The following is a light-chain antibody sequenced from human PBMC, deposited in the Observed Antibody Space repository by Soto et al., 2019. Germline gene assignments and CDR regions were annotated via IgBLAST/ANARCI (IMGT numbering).Light chain of an antibody. Sequence: DIQMTQSPSTLYASVGDRVTITCRASQSIGASLAWFQQKPGKAPNLLIYKASSLESGVPSRFSGSGSGTAFTLTISTLQPDDFAPYYCQQYNSSPLTFGGGNKVDIK. V-gene: IGKV1-5*03. CDR3: QQYNSSPLT. CDR1: QSIGAS. CDR2: KAS. J-gene: IGKJ4*01.